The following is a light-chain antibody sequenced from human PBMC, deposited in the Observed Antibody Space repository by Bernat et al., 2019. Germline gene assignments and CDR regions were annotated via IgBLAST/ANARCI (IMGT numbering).Light chain of an antibody. CDR2: STN. CDR1: SGSVSTSYY. Sequence: QTVVTQEPSFSVSPGGTVTLTCGLSSGSVSTSYYPSWYQQTPGQAPRTLIYSTNTRSSGFPDRFSGSILGNKAALTITGAQADDESDYDCVLYMGSGISVFGGGTKLTVL. CDR3: VLYMGSGISV. V-gene: IGLV8-61*01. J-gene: IGLJ3*02.